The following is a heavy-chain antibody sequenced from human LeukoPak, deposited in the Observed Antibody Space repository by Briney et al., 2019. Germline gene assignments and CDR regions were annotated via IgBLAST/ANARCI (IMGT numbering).Heavy chain of an antibody. J-gene: IGHJ4*02. CDR2: IYYSGST. V-gene: IGHV4-39*07. CDR3: AREGYSGYDYEDY. CDR1: GGSISGSSYY. Sequence: SETLSLTCSVSGGSISGSSYYWGWIRQPPGEGLEWVGSIYYSGSTYYNPSLKSRVTISVDTSKNQFSLKLSSVTAADTAVYYCAREGYSGYDYEDYWGQGTLVTVSS. D-gene: IGHD5-12*01.